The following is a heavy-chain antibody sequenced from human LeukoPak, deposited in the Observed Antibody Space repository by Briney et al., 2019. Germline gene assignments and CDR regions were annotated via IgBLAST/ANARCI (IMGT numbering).Heavy chain of an antibody. CDR3: ALSGYCSGGSCYSLV. D-gene: IGHD2-15*01. CDR1: GYTFTSYG. Sequence: ASVKVSCKASGYTFTSYGISWVRQAPGQVLEWMGWISAYNGNTNYAQKLQGRVTMTTDTSTSTAYMELRSLRSDDTAVYYCALSGYCSGGSCYSLVWGQGTLVTVSS. CDR2: ISAYNGNT. J-gene: IGHJ4*02. V-gene: IGHV1-18*01.